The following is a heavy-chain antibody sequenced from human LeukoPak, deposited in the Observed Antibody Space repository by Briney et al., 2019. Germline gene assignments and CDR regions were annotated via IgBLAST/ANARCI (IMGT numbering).Heavy chain of an antibody. CDR2: ISAYNGNT. CDR1: GYTFTSYG. J-gene: IGHJ5*02. V-gene: IGHV1-18*01. CDR3: ARDRANYHGSGASTFDP. Sequence: ASVKVSCKASGYTFTSYGISWVRQAPGQGLEWMGWISAYNGNTNYAQKLQGRVTMTTDTSTSTAYMELRSLRSDDTAVYYCARDRANYHGSGASTFDPWGQGTLVTVSS. D-gene: IGHD3-10*01.